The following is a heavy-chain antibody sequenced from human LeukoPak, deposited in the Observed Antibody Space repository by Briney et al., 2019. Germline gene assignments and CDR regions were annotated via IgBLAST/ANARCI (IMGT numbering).Heavy chain of an antibody. V-gene: IGHV4-59*01. D-gene: IGHD4-17*01. J-gene: IGHJ4*02. Sequence: TSETLSLTCTVSGGSISSYYGSWIRQPPGKGLEWIGYIYYSGSTNYNPSLKSRVTISVDTSKNQFSLKLSSVTAADTAVYYCARGNYGDYVFDYWGQGTLVTVSS. CDR3: ARGNYGDYVFDY. CDR2: IYYSGST. CDR1: GGSISSYY.